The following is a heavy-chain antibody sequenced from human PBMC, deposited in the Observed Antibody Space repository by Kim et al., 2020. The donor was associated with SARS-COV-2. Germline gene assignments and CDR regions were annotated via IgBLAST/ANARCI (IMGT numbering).Heavy chain of an antibody. CDR2: IIPILGIA. CDR1: GGTFSSYT. V-gene: IGHV1-69*02. J-gene: IGHJ3*02. D-gene: IGHD2-2*01. CDR3: ATLRGYCSSTSCSHAFDI. Sequence: SVKVSCKASGGTFSSYTISWVRQAPGQGLEWMGRIIPILGIANYAQKFQGRVTITADKSTSTAYMELSSLRSEDTAVYYCATLRGYCSSTSCSHAFDIWGQGTMVTVSS.